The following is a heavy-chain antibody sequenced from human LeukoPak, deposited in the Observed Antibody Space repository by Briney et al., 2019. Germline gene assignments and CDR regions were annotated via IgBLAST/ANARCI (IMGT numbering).Heavy chain of an antibody. CDR2: IYSSEST. J-gene: IGHJ5*02. CDR1: GGSISSYY. CDR3: ARRTMVRGKTQFDP. D-gene: IGHD3-10*01. Sequence: SETLSLTCNVSGGSISSYYWSWIRQPAGKGLEWIGRIYSSESTNYNPSLKSRVSMSVDTSKNQFSLNLSSVTAADTAVYYCARRTMVRGKTQFDPWGQGTLVTVSS. V-gene: IGHV4-4*07.